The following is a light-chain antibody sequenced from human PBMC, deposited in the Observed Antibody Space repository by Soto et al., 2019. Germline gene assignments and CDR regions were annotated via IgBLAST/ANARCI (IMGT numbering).Light chain of an antibody. CDR2: KVS. CDR3: MQGTLWPYT. CDR1: QSLVYSDGNTY. V-gene: IGKV2-30*01. J-gene: IGKJ2*01. Sequence: VVMTQSPLSLPVTLGQPASISCRSSQSLVYSDGNTYLNWFQQRPGQSPRSLIYKVSNRDSGVPDRFSGSGSGTDFTLKISRVEAEDVGVYYCMQGTLWPYTFGQGTKLEIK.